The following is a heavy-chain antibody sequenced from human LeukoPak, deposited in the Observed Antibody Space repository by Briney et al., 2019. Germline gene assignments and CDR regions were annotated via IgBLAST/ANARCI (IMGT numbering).Heavy chain of an antibody. CDR2: IYYNGDT. J-gene: IGHJ6*03. CDR1: GGSITGYS. CDR3: ARDWGVSARPGYMDV. Sequence: PSETLSLTCSVSGGSITGYSWSWIRQTPGKGLEWIGYIYYNGDTHYNPSLNSRLSMSVDTPNKQFSLNLSSVTAADTAVYYCARDWGVSARPGYMDVWGKGTTVTVSS. V-gene: IGHV4-59*01. D-gene: IGHD6-6*01.